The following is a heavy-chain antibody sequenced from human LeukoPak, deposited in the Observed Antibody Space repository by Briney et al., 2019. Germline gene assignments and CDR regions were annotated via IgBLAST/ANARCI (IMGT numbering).Heavy chain of an antibody. CDR1: GGSISSYY. CDR2: IYYSGST. D-gene: IGHD4-17*01. CDR3: ARVPGDRVDY. J-gene: IGHJ4*02. Sequence: SETLSLTCTVSGGSISSYYWSWIRQPPGKGVEWIGYIYYSGSTNYNPSLKSRVTISVDTSKNQFSLKLSSVTAADTAVYYCARVPGDRVDYWGQGTLVTVSS. V-gene: IGHV4-59*01.